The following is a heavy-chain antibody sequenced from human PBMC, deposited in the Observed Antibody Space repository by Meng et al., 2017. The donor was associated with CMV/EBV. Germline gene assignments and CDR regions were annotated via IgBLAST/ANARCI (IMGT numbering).Heavy chain of an antibody. CDR3: ARGDYFDY. Sequence: VQLVESGGGVGQAGRSLSSSCAASGFTFRSYAMYWVRQAPGKGLEWVAVISYDGSNKYYADSVKGRFTISRDNSKNTLYLQMNSLRAEDTAVYYCARGDYFDYWGQGTLVTVSS. CDR2: ISYDGSNK. V-gene: IGHV3-30-3*01. J-gene: IGHJ4*02. CDR1: GFTFRSYA.